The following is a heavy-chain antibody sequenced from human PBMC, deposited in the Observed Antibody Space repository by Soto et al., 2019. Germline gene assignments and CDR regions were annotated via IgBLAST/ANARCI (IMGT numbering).Heavy chain of an antibody. Sequence: PGGSLRLSCAASGFTFSSYGMHWVRQAPGKGLEWVAVIWYDGSNKYYADSVKGRFTISRDNPKNTLYLQMNSLRAEDTAVYYCARGYSSSWYITGPCFDYWGQGTLVTVSS. J-gene: IGHJ4*02. V-gene: IGHV3-33*01. CDR3: ARGYSSSWYITGPCFDY. CDR1: GFTFSSYG. CDR2: IWYDGSNK. D-gene: IGHD6-13*01.